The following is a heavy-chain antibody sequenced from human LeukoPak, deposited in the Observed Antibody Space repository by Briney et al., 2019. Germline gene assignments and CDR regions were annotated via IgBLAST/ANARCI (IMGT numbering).Heavy chain of an antibody. CDR2: INHSGST. CDR1: GGSFSGYY. D-gene: IGHD3-22*01. CDR3: ARDSGTFYDSSGYYFLDY. Sequence: SETLSLTCAVYGGSFSGYYWSWIRQPPGKGLEWIGEINHSGSTNYNPSLKSRVTISVDTSKNQFSLKLSSVTAADTAVYYCARDSGTFYDSSGYYFLDYWGQGTLVTVSS. V-gene: IGHV4-34*01. J-gene: IGHJ4*02.